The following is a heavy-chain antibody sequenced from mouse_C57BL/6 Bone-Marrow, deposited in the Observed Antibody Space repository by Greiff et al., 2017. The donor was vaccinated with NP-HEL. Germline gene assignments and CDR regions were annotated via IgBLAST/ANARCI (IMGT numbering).Heavy chain of an antibody. CDR1: GFSLTSYG. CDR2: IWSGGST. V-gene: IGHV2-2*01. Sequence: QVHVKQSGPGLVQPSQCLSVTCTVSGFSLTSYGVHWVRQSPGKGLEWLGVIWSGGSTDYNAAFISRLSISKDNSKSQVFCKMNSLQAEDTAIYYWARGILRDYFDYWGQGTTLTVSS. D-gene: IGHD1-1*01. J-gene: IGHJ2*01. CDR3: ARGILRDYFDY.